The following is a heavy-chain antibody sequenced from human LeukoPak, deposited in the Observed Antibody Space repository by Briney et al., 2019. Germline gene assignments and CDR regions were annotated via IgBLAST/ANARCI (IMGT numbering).Heavy chain of an antibody. J-gene: IGHJ4*02. D-gene: IGHD3-10*01. CDR2: IYPGDSDT. Sequence: GESLKISCKGSGYSFTTYWIGWVRQMPGKGLEWMGIIYPGDSDTRYSPSFQGQVTISADKSISTAYLQWSRLKASDTAIYYCAKHSRTGSSFDPFEYWGQGTLVTVFS. V-gene: IGHV5-51*01. CDR1: GYSFTTYW. CDR3: AKHSRTGSSFDPFEY.